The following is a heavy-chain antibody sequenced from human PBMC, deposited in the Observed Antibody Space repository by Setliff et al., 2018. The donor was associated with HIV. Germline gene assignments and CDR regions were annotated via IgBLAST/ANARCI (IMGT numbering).Heavy chain of an antibody. CDR3: TRGPDYYDTNAFYSAYDYYYGLDV. D-gene: IGHD3-22*01. V-gene: IGHV3-23*01. CDR2: ISGSGGST. CDR1: GFTFSSYA. J-gene: IGHJ6*02. Sequence: PGGSLRLSCAASGFTFSSYAMSWVRQAPGKGLEWVSAISGSGGSTYYADSVKGRFTISRDNSKNTLYLQMNNLKIDDSGIYYCTRGPDYYDTNAFYSAYDYYYGLDVWGQGTTVTVSS.